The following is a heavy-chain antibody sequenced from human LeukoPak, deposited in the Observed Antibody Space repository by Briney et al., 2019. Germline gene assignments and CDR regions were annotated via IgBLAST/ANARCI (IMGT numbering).Heavy chain of an antibody. V-gene: IGHV3-43*02. Sequence: GGSLRLSCAASGFTFDDYAIHWVRQAPGRGLEWVSLISGDGHNTYYADSVKGRFTVSRDNSKDSLYLQMNGLRSEDTALYYCAKVAYDSNGYGLHFFDYWGQGTLVTVSS. D-gene: IGHD3-22*01. J-gene: IGHJ4*02. CDR3: AKVAYDSNGYGLHFFDY. CDR1: GFTFDDYA. CDR2: ISGDGHNT.